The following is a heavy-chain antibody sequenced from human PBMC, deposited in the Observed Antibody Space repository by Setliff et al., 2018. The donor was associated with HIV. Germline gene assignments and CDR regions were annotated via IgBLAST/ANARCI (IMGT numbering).Heavy chain of an antibody. CDR1: GGSFTSRSYY. J-gene: IGHJ3*02. Sequence: SETLSLTCTVSGGSFTSRSYYWGWIRQPPGKGLEWIGSIFYSGITYYNPSLKSRVTISGDTSKNQFSLNLTSVTAADTAVYYCARSKTFYDFWGGYYTHGAFKIWGLGTMVT. D-gene: IGHD3-3*01. CDR2: IFYSGIT. CDR3: ARSKTFYDFWGGYYTHGAFKI. V-gene: IGHV4-39*01.